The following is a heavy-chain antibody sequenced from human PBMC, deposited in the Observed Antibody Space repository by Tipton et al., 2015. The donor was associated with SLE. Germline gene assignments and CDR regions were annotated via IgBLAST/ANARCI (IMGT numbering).Heavy chain of an antibody. CDR1: GFTFSSYW. D-gene: IGHD5-12*01. CDR3: AILMHSGYDVDV. Sequence: SLRLSCAASGFTFSSYWMSWVRQAPGKGLEWVASIKQDGSEKYYVDSVKGRFTISRDNAKNSLYLQMNSLRAEDTAVYYCAILMHSGYDVDVWGQGTTVTVSS. V-gene: IGHV3-7*01. CDR2: IKQDGSEK. J-gene: IGHJ6*02.